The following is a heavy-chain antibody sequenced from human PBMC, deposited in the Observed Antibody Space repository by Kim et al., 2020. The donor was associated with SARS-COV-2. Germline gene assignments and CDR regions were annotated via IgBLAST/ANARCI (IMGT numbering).Heavy chain of an antibody. Sequence: GSLRLSCAASGFTFDDYAMHWVRQAPGKGLEWVSLISGDGGSTYYADSVKGRFTISRDNSKNSLYLQMNSLRTEDTALYYCAKGGLGWGWLVSDYWGQGTLVTVSS. V-gene: IGHV3-43*02. CDR3: AKGGLGWGWLVSDY. J-gene: IGHJ4*02. CDR2: ISGDGGST. D-gene: IGHD6-19*01. CDR1: GFTFDDYA.